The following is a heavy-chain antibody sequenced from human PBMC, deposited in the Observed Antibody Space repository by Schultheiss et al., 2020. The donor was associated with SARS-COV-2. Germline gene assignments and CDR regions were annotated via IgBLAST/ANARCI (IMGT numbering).Heavy chain of an antibody. CDR2: IYYSGST. J-gene: IGHJ5*02. Sequence: SETLSLTCTVSGGSISSYYWSWIRQPPGKGLEWIGYIYYSGSTNYNPSLKSRVTISVDTSKNQFSLKLSSVTAADTAVYYCARDRKGDTGYNWFDPWGQGTLVTVS. V-gene: IGHV4-59*01. CDR3: ARDRKGDTGYNWFDP. CDR1: GGSISSYY. D-gene: IGHD5-18*01.